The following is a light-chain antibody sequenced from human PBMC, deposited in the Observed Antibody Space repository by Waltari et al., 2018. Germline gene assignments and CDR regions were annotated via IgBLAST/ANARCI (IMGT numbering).Light chain of an antibody. CDR3: SSRELSGHVV. CDR1: ILRTYY. CDR2: GKN. V-gene: IGLV3-19*01. J-gene: IGLJ2*01. Sequence: SSDLTQDPAVSVALGQTVRITCQGDILRTYYGNWCRQKPGQPPELVIYGKNNRPSGIPDLFSASSSGNTVSLIITGAKAEDEADYYCSSRELSGHVVFGGGTRLTVL.